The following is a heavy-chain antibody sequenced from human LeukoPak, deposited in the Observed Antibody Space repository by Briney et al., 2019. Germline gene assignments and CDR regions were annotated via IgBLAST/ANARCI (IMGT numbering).Heavy chain of an antibody. Sequence: SETLSLTCTVSGGSIRSYYWSWIRQPPGKGLEWIGYIYYSGSTNYIPSLKSRVTISVDTSKNQFSLKLSSVTAADTAVYYCARDKKDYYDSSGYYYFAFDIWGQGTMVNVSS. D-gene: IGHD3-22*01. V-gene: IGHV4-59*01. CDR1: GGSIRSYY. CDR3: ARDKKDYYDSSGYYYFAFDI. J-gene: IGHJ3*02. CDR2: IYYSGST.